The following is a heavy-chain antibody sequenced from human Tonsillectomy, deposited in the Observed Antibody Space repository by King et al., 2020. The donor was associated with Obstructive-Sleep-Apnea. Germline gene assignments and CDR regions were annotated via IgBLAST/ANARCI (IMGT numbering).Heavy chain of an antibody. Sequence: VQLVESGGGLIKPGGSLRLSCAASAFTFSNAWMSWVRQAPGKGLEWVGLIKSKTDGGTTDYAAPVKGRFTISRYDSKNTLYLQMSSLKTDDTAVYYCTAGGPPSGNYYYYYGMDVWGQGTTVTVSS. CDR2: IKSKTDGGTT. V-gene: IGHV3-15*01. CDR1: AFTFSNAW. CDR3: TAGGPPSGNYYYYYGMDV. D-gene: IGHD1-26*01. J-gene: IGHJ6*02.